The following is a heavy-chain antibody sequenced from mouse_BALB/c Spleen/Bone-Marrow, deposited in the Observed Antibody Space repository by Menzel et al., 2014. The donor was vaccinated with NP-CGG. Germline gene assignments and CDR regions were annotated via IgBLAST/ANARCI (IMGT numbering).Heavy chain of an antibody. Sequence: DLVKPGASVKLSCKASGYTFTSYWINWIKQRPGQGLEWIGRFAPGSGNTYYNEMFKGKATLTVDTSSSTAYIQLSSLSSEDPAVYFCARARSTVITTWYFDVWGAGTTATVSS. J-gene: IGHJ1*01. CDR2: FAPGSGNT. D-gene: IGHD2-4*01. CDR3: ARARSTVITTWYFDV. V-gene: IGHV1S41*01. CDR1: GYTFTSYW.